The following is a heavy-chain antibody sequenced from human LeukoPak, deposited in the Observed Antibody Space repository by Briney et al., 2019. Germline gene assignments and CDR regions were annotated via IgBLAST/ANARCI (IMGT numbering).Heavy chain of an antibody. CDR3: ARDLGSSGWYYGY. V-gene: IGHV3-9*01. CDR1: GFTFDDYA. Sequence: GGSLRLSCAASGFTFDDYAMHWVRQAPGKGLEWVSGISWNSGSIGYADSVKGRFTISRDNAKNSLYLQMNSLRAEDTAVYYCARDLGSSGWYYGYWGQGTLVTVSS. J-gene: IGHJ4*02. CDR2: ISWNSGSI. D-gene: IGHD6-19*01.